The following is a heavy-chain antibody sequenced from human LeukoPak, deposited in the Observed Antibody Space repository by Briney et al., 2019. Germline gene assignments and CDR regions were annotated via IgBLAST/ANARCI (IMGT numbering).Heavy chain of an antibody. CDR3: ARRAVDCSGGSCYDWFDP. V-gene: IGHV4-4*07. CDR1: GGSMSSYY. J-gene: IGHJ5*02. Sequence: PSQTLSLTCTVSGGSMSSYYWSWIRQPAGKGLEWIGRIYTSGSTDYNPSLKSRVTMSVDTSKNQFSLKLSSVTAADTAVYYCARRAVDCSGGSCYDWFDPWGQGTLVTVSS. D-gene: IGHD2-15*01. CDR2: IYTSGST.